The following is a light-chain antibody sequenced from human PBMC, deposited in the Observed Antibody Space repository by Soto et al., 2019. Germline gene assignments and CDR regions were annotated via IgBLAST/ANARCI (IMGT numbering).Light chain of an antibody. CDR2: GTS. CDR1: QSVPRSY. J-gene: IGKJ5*01. CDR3: QQYGSSIT. Sequence: EIVLTLSPGTLSLSPGERATLSCRASQSVPRSYLAWYQQKPGQAPRLLIYGTSSRATGIPDRFSGSGSGTDFTLTISRLEPEDFAVFYCQQYGSSITFGQGTRLAIK. V-gene: IGKV3-20*01.